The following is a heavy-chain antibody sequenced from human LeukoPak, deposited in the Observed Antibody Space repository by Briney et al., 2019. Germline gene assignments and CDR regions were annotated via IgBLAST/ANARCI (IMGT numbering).Heavy chain of an antibody. D-gene: IGHD3-22*01. J-gene: IGHJ5*02. V-gene: IGHV4-59*01. CDR3: ARHRYYYDSSGYYYQP. CDR1: GASISSYY. Sequence: SETLSLTCTVSGASISSYYWSWIRQPPGKGLEWIGYIYYSGSTNYNPSLKSRATISVDTSKNQFSLRLSSVAAADTAVYYCARHRYYYDSSGYYYQPWGQGTLVTVSS. CDR2: IYYSGST.